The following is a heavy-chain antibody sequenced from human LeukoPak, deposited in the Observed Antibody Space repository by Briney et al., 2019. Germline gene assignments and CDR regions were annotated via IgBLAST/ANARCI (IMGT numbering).Heavy chain of an antibody. D-gene: IGHD1-26*01. CDR1: GGSFSGYY. J-gene: IGHJ4*02. CDR2: IYYSGST. V-gene: IGHV4-59*01. CDR3: ATSGESGSYQPYYFDY. Sequence: SETLSLTCAVYGGSFSGYYWSWIRQPPGKGLEWIGYIYYSGSTNYNPSLKSRVTISVDTSKNQFSLKLSSVTAADTAVYYCATSGESGSYQPYYFDYWGQGTLVTVSS.